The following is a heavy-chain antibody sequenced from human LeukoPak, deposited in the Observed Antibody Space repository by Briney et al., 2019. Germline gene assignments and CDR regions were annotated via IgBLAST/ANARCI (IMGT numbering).Heavy chain of an antibody. V-gene: IGHV1-8*01. CDR3: ARGELHYDSSGYSFDY. CDR1: GYTFTSYD. D-gene: IGHD3-22*01. J-gene: IGHJ4*02. CDR2: MNPNSGNT. Sequence: ASVKVSCKASGYTFTSYDINWVRQATGQGLEWMGWMNPNSGNTGYAQKFQGRVTITTDESTSTAYMELSSLRSEDTAVYYCARGELHYDSSGYSFDYWGQGTLVTVSS.